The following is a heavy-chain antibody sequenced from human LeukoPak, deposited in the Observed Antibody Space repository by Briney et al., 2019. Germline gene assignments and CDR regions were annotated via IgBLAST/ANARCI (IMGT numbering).Heavy chain of an antibody. V-gene: IGHV4-39*07. Sequence: SETLSLTCTVSGGSISSSSYYWGWIRQPPGKGLEWIGSIYYSGSTYYNPSLKSRVTISVDTSKNQFSLKLSSVTAADTAVYYCARDLLRARSRGRGYFDYWGQGTLVTVSS. CDR2: IYYSGST. CDR3: ARDLLRARSRGRGYFDY. J-gene: IGHJ4*02. CDR1: GGSISSSSYY. D-gene: IGHD3-10*01.